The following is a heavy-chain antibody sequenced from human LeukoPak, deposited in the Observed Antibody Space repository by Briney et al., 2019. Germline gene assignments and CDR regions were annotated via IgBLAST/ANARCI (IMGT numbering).Heavy chain of an antibody. CDR1: GYTFTGYY. V-gene: IGHV1-2*02. CDR2: INPNSGGT. Sequence: ASVKVSCKASGYTFTGYYMHWVRQAPGQGLEWMGWINPNSGGTNYAQKFRGRVTMTRDTSISTAYMELSRLRSDDTAVYYCARAYYYGSGSFTYYYGMDVWGQGTTVTVSS. CDR3: ARAYYYGSGSFTYYYGMDV. D-gene: IGHD3-10*01. J-gene: IGHJ6*02.